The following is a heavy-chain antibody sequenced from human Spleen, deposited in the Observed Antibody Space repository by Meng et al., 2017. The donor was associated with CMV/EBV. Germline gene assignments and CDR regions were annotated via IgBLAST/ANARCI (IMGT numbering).Heavy chain of an antibody. CDR2: IRYDGSDK. J-gene: IGHJ4*02. CDR3: ARASEYSSSSGVDY. Sequence: GESLKISCAASGFTFSTYSMNWVRQAPGKGLEWVAFIRYDGSDKYYADSVKGRFTISRDNSKNTLYLQMNSLRAEDTAVYYCARASEYSSSSGVDYWGQGTLVTVSS. V-gene: IGHV3-30*02. CDR1: GFTFSTYS. D-gene: IGHD6-6*01.